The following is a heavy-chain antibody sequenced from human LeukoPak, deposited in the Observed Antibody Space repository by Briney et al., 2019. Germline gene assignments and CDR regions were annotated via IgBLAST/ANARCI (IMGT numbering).Heavy chain of an antibody. CDR3: AKDLTAMVTGVDY. D-gene: IGHD5-18*01. J-gene: IGHJ4*02. CDR2: ISGSGGST. CDR1: GFTFSSYS. Sequence: GGSLRLSCAASGFTFSSYSMNWVRQAPGKGLEWVSAISGSGGSTYYADSVKGRFTISRDNSKNTLYLQMNSLRAEDTAVYYCAKDLTAMVTGVDYWGQGTLVTVSS. V-gene: IGHV3-23*01.